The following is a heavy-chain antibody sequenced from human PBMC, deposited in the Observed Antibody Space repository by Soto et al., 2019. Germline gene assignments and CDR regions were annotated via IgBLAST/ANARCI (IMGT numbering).Heavy chain of an antibody. CDR3: ARGVIAVAGEYYYYYGMDV. CDR2: ISAYNGNT. J-gene: IGHJ6*02. Sequence: GASVKVSCKASGYTFTSYGISWVRQAPGQGLEWMGWISAYNGNTNYAQKLQGRVTMTTDTSTSTAYMELRSLRSDDTAVYYCARGVIAVAGEYYYYYGMDVWGQGTTVTVSS. D-gene: IGHD6-19*01. V-gene: IGHV1-18*01. CDR1: GYTFTSYG.